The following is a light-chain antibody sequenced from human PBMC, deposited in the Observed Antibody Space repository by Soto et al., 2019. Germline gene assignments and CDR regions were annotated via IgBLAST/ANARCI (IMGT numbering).Light chain of an antibody. CDR1: PGIRND. J-gene: IGKJ2*01. Sequence: AIQMTQSPSSLSASVGDRVTITCRASPGIRNDLGWYQQKPGQAPNLLIFAASSLQSGVPSRFSGSGSGTDFTLTISSLQPEDFATYYCLQDYNYPLYTFGQGTKLEIK. V-gene: IGKV1-6*01. CDR3: LQDYNYPLYT. CDR2: AAS.